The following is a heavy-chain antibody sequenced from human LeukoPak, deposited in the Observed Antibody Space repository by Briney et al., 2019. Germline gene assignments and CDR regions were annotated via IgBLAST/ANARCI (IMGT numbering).Heavy chain of an antibody. D-gene: IGHD2-21*01. CDR3: ARLPLSYCGGDCYFG. V-gene: IGHV3-48*02. Sequence: GGSLRLSCAASGFTLSSYSMNWVRQAPGKGLEWVSYISTGSSTIYYADSVKGRFTISRDNAKNSLYLQMNSLRDEDTAVYYCARLPLSYCGGDCYFGWGQGTLVTVSS. CDR2: ISTGSSTI. CDR1: GFTLSSYS. J-gene: IGHJ4*02.